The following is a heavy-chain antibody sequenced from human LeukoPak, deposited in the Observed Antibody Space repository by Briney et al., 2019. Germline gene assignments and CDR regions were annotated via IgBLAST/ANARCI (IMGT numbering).Heavy chain of an antibody. V-gene: IGHV3-49*04. CDR2: IRSKAYGAKT. J-gene: IGHJ4*02. CDR3: TRDGATLDY. D-gene: IGHD1-26*01. CDR1: GFTFGEYT. Sequence: TGGSLRLSCTASGFTFGEYTMSWGRQAPGKGLEWVGFIRSKAYGAKTEYAASVKGRFTISRDDSKSIAYLQMNSLKTEDTAMYYCTRDGATLDYWGQGTLVTVSS.